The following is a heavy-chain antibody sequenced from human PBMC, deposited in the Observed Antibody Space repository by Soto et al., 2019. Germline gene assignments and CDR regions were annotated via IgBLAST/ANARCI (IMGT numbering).Heavy chain of an antibody. J-gene: IGHJ6*02. CDR2: IGTAGDT. D-gene: IGHD6-13*01. Sequence: GGSLRLSCAASGFTFSSYDMHWVRQATGKGLEWVSAIGTAGDTYYPGSVKGRFTISRENAKNSLYLQMNSLRAEDTAVYYCARSPISSSWLPYYGMDVWGQGTTVTVS. CDR3: ARSPISSSWLPYYGMDV. CDR1: GFTFSSYD. V-gene: IGHV3-13*01.